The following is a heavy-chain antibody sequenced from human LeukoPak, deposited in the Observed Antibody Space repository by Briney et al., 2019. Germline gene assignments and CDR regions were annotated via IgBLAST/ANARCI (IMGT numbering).Heavy chain of an antibody. Sequence: RASVKVSCKASGYTFTGYYMHWVRQAPGQGLEWMGWINPNSGGTNYAQKFQGRVTMTRDTSISTAYMELSRLRSDDTAVYYCARVEMAIDAFDIWGQGTMVTVSS. D-gene: IGHD5-24*01. CDR3: ARVEMAIDAFDI. J-gene: IGHJ3*02. CDR2: INPNSGGT. CDR1: GYTFTGYY. V-gene: IGHV1-2*02.